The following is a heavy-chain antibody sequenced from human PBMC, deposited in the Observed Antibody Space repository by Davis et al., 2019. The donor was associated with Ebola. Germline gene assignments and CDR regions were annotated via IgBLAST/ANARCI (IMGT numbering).Heavy chain of an antibody. J-gene: IGHJ4*02. Sequence: PGGSLRLSCAASGFSFSTYVMTWVRQAPEKGLEWVSAISSGSDITYYADSVKGRFTISRDSSKNMLYLQMNSLRGEDTAVYYCARDDLSSGWYGIDYWGQGTLVTVSS. CDR1: GFSFSTYV. V-gene: IGHV3-23*01. CDR3: ARDDLSSGWYGIDY. D-gene: IGHD6-19*01. CDR2: ISSGSDIT.